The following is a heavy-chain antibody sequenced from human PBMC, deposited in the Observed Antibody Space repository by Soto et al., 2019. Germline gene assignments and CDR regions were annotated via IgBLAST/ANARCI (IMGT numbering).Heavy chain of an antibody. J-gene: IGHJ6*02. Sequence: SETLSLTCTVSGGSISSGDYYWSWIRQPPGKGLEWIGYIYYSGSTYYNPSLKSRVTISVDTSKNQFSLKLSSVTAADTAVYYCARVGGTIFGVVTMHYYGMDVWGQGTTVTVSS. D-gene: IGHD3-3*01. V-gene: IGHV4-30-4*01. CDR1: GGSISSGDYY. CDR2: IYYSGST. CDR3: ARVGGTIFGVVTMHYYGMDV.